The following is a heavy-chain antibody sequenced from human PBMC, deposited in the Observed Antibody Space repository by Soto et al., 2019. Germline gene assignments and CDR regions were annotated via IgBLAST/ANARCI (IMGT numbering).Heavy chain of an antibody. CDR3: ARGGDWFDP. V-gene: IGHV4-31*03. CDR2: IYYSGST. J-gene: IGHJ5*02. CDR1: GDSISSGGYY. Sequence: QVQMQESGPGLVKPSQTLSLTCTVSGDSISSGGYYWSWIRQHPGKGLEWIGYIYYSGSTNQNPSLRSRVTMSVDTSKNQFSMKLSSVTAADTAVYYCARGGDWFDPWGQGTLVTVSS. D-gene: IGHD1-26*01.